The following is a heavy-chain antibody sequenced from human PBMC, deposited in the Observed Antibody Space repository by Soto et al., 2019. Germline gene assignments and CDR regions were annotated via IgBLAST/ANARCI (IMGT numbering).Heavy chain of an antibody. D-gene: IGHD1-26*01. V-gene: IGHV3-30*04. Sequence: GGSLRLSCAASGFTFSSYAMHWVRQAPGKGLEWVAVISYDGSNKYYEDSGKGRFTISRDKSKNTLYLQMNSLRAEDTAVYYCARGGSYYYDYYGMDVWGQGTTVTVSS. J-gene: IGHJ6*02. CDR1: GFTFSSYA. CDR2: ISYDGSNK. CDR3: ARGGSYYYDYYGMDV.